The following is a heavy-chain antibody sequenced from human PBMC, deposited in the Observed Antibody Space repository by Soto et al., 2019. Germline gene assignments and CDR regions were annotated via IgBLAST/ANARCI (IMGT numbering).Heavy chain of an antibody. CDR3: AIDTSLDSSGPSYYYYYGIDV. D-gene: IGHD3-22*01. CDR2: ISYDGGKK. J-gene: IGHJ6*02. CDR1: GFTFTDYA. Sequence: QVQLVESGGGVVQPGRSLRLACAASGFTFTDYAMHWVRQAPGKWLEWVAVISYDGGKKYYADSVKVRFTISRDNSKNTVYLQMNSLIVEDTAVYYCAIDTSLDSSGPSYYYYYGIDVWGQGTTVTVYS. V-gene: IGHV3-30-3*01.